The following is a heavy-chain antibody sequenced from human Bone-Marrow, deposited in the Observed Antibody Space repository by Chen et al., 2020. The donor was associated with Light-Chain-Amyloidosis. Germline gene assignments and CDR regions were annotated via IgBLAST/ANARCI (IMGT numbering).Heavy chain of an antibody. CDR3: ARAGDWQWPADFDY. CDR1: GGSIRSSSYY. V-gene: IGHV4-39*07. Sequence: QLQLQESGPGLVKPSETLSLPCTVSGGSIRSSSYYWGWIRQPPGKGLEWIGSIYYSGSTYYNPSLKSRVTISVDTSKNQFSLKLSSVTAADTAVYYCARAGDWQWPADFDYWGQGTLVTVSS. CDR2: IYYSGST. J-gene: IGHJ4*02. D-gene: IGHD6-19*01.